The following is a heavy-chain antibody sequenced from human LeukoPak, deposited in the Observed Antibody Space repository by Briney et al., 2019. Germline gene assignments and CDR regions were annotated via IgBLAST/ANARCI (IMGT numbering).Heavy chain of an antibody. CDR1: GGSISSGDYC. V-gene: IGHV4-30-4*01. CDR3: ARVTGYSSSWYGRYFDY. D-gene: IGHD6-13*01. J-gene: IGHJ4*02. Sequence: SQTLSLTCTVSGGSISSGDYCWSWVRQPPGKGLEWIVYIYYSGSTYYNPSLKSRVTISVDTSKNQFSLKLSSVTAADTAVYYCARVTGYSSSWYGRYFDYWGQGTLVTVSS. CDR2: IYYSGST.